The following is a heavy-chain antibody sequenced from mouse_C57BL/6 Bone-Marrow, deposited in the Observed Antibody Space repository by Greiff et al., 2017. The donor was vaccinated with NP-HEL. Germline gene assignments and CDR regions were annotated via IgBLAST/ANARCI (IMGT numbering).Heavy chain of an antibody. J-gene: IGHJ2*01. CDR3: ARSRYYGSSLY. D-gene: IGHD1-1*01. Sequence: QVQLKQPGAELVKPGASVKLSCKASGYTFTSYWMHWVKQRPGQGLEWIGMIHPNSGSTNYNEKFKSKATLTVDKSSSTAYMQLSSLTSEDSAVYYCARSRYYGSSLYWGQGTTLTVSS. CDR2: IHPNSGST. CDR1: GYTFTSYW. V-gene: IGHV1-64*01.